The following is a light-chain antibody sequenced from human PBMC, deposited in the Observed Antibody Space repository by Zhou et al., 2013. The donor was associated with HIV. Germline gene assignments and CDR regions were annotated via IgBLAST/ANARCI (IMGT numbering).Light chain of an antibody. CDR2: HAS. CDR3: QKYDKAPRT. V-gene: IGKV1-27*01. Sequence: GDRVTITCRASQGITNSLSWYQQKPGKVPKLLIYHASTLQFGVPSRFIGSGSGTDFTLTISSLEPEDAATYYCQKYDKAPRTFGQGTKVLI. J-gene: IGKJ1*01. CDR1: QGITNS.